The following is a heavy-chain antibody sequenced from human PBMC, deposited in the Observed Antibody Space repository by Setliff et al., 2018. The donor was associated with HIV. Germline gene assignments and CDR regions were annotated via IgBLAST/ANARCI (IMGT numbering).Heavy chain of an antibody. J-gene: IGHJ4*02. CDR3: TRHILAYCAGDCYPLDY. CDR1: GYSFTSYW. V-gene: IGHV5-51*01. D-gene: IGHD2-21*02. CDR2: IYPGDSHT. Sequence: GESLKISCQGSGYSFTSYWIAWVRQMPGKGLEWMGIIYPGDSHTRYSPSFQGQVTFSADKSISTAYLQWSSLKASDTAIYYCTRHILAYCAGDCYPLDYWGQGTLVTVSS.